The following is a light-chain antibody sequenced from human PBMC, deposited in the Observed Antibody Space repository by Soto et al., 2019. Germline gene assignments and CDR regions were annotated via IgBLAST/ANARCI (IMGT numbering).Light chain of an antibody. Sequence: EIVLTQSPGTLSLSPGERATLSCRASQSVSSSYLDWYQQKPVQAPRLPIYGASSRATGIPDRFSGSGSGTDFTLTISRLEPEDFAVYYCQQYGSSPPTFGQGTKVEIK. CDR3: QQYGSSPPT. V-gene: IGKV3-20*01. J-gene: IGKJ1*01. CDR1: QSVSSSY. CDR2: GAS.